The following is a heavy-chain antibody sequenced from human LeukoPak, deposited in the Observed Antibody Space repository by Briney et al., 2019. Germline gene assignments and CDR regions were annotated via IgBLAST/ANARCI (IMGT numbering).Heavy chain of an antibody. V-gene: IGHV1-46*01. Sequence: ASVKVSCKASGYTFTSYYMHWVRQAPGQGLEWMGIINPSGGSTSYAQKFQGRVTMTRDTSTSTVYMELSSLRSEDTAVYYCARDWREMATSDAFDIWSQGTMVTVSS. D-gene: IGHD5-24*01. CDR1: GYTFTSYY. J-gene: IGHJ3*02. CDR3: ARDWREMATSDAFDI. CDR2: INPSGGST.